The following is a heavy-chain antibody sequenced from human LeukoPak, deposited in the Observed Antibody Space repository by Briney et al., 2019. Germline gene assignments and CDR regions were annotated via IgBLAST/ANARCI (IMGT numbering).Heavy chain of an antibody. D-gene: IGHD4-17*01. Sequence: ASVKVSCKASGYSFTSYGISWVRQAPGQGLEWMGWISTYNGNTNYAQKLQGRVTMTTDTSTSTAYMELRSLISDDAAVYYCARGDDYGDYWGLYWGQGTLVTVSS. V-gene: IGHV1-18*01. CDR2: ISTYNGNT. CDR3: ARGDDYGDYWGLY. CDR1: GYSFTSYG. J-gene: IGHJ4*02.